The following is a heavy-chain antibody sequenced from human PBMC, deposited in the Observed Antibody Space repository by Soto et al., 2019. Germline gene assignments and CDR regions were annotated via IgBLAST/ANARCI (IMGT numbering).Heavy chain of an antibody. CDR2: ISSSSYI. CDR1: GFTFSSYS. CDR3: ARGANDFWSAIDY. Sequence: PGGSLRLSCAASGFTFSSYSMNWVRQAPGKGLEWVSSISSSSYIYYADSVKGRFTISRDNAKNSLYLQMNSLRAEDTAVYYCARGANDFWSAIDYWGQGTLVTVSS. J-gene: IGHJ4*02. D-gene: IGHD3-3*01. V-gene: IGHV3-21*01.